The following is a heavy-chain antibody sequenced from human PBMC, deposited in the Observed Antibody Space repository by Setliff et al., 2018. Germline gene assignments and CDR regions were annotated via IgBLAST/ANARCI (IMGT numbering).Heavy chain of an antibody. Sequence: ASVKVSCKLSGQTLTELSIHWVRQAPGKGLEWMGGFDPDDGETVYAQKFQGRVTMTEDTSTDTAYMELSSLRSEDTAVYYCATCVGTSWYDYNFYMDVWGIGTTVTVSS. J-gene: IGHJ6*03. CDR3: ATCVGTSWYDYNFYMDV. V-gene: IGHV1-24*01. D-gene: IGHD1-26*01. CDR1: GQTLTELS. CDR2: FDPDDGET.